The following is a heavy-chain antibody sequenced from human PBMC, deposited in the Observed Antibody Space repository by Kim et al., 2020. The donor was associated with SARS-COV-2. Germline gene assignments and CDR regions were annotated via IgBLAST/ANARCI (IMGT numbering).Heavy chain of an antibody. D-gene: IGHD3-22*01. CDR3: ARRYHYDRSVYLPFDY. CDR2: IYFSGST. J-gene: IGHJ4*01. V-gene: IGHV4-39*01. Sequence: SETLSLTCTVSGGSIRSSFNYWGWIRQPPGKGLEWIGSIYFSGSTYYNPSLKSRVTISVDTSKNQFSLKLSSVTAADTSVFYCARRYHYDRSVYLPFDY. CDR1: GGSIRSSFNY.